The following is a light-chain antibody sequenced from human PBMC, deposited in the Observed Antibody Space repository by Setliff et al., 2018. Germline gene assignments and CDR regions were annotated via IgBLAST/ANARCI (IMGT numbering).Light chain of an antibody. CDR1: SSDVGSYDF. CDR2: DVS. V-gene: IGLV2-14*03. J-gene: IGLJ1*01. Sequence: QSALTQPASVSGSPGQSITISCSGTSSDVGSYDFVSWYQQHAGKAPKLIIYDVSNRPSGVSNRFSGSKAGNTAPLTISGLQADDEADYYCSSYTSSSTYVFGTGTKVTVL. CDR3: SSYTSSSTYV.